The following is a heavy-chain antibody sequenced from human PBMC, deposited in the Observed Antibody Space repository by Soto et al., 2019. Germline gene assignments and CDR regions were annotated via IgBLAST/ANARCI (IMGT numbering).Heavy chain of an antibody. CDR2: IYPGDSDT. CDR1: GYSFTSYW. Sequence: RGESLKISCKGSGYSFTSYWIGWVRQMPGKGLEWMGIIYPGDSDTRYSPSFQGQVTISADKSISTAYLQWSSLKASDTAMYYCARRPKTDYYDSSGSFFDYWGQGTLVTVSS. CDR3: ARRPKTDYYDSSGSFFDY. V-gene: IGHV5-51*01. J-gene: IGHJ4*02. D-gene: IGHD3-22*01.